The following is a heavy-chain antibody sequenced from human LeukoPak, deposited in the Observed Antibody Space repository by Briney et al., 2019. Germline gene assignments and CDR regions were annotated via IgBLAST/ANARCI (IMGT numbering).Heavy chain of an antibody. CDR3: ARGAVAGTPFFDY. CDR2: IIPIFGTA. D-gene: IGHD6-19*01. V-gene: IGHV1-69*13. J-gene: IGHJ4*02. CDR1: GGTFSSYA. Sequence: SVKVSCKASGGTFSSYAISWVRQAPGQGLEWMGGIIPIFGTANYAQKFQGRVTITADESTSTAYMELSSLRSEDTAVYYCARGAVAGTPFFDYWGQGTLVTVSS.